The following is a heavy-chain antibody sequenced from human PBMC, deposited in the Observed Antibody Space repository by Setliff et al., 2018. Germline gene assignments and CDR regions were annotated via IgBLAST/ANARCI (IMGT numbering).Heavy chain of an antibody. D-gene: IGHD1-26*01. CDR1: GGPVTRTTTF. Sequence: SETLSLTCTVSGGPVTRTTTFWGWVRQTPGKGLEWIGSTYDSGSTYYNPSLNSRVTISEDTSKNQFSLKLTSVTAADTAVYYCASMGATRDYWGQGTLVTVSS. CDR3: ASMGATRDY. J-gene: IGHJ4*02. CDR2: TYDSGST. V-gene: IGHV4-39*07.